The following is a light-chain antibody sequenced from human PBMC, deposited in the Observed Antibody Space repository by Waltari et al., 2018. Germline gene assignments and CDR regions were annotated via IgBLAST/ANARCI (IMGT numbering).Light chain of an antibody. J-gene: IGLJ2*01. CDR3: AAWDDSLNVV. CDR2: SNN. Sequence: QSVLTQSPSASGTPGQRVTLSCSGSRSNIGRNTGNWYQQLPGTAPKLLIYSNNQPPSGVPDRFSGSKSGTSASLAISGLQSEDEADYYCAAWDDSLNVVFGGGTKLTVL. CDR1: RSNIGRNT. V-gene: IGLV1-44*01.